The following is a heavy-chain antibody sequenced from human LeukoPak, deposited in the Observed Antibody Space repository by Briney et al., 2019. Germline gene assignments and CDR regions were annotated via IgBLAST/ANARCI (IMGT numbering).Heavy chain of an antibody. CDR3: AKDQVSYYDSSGYYSGNFDY. Sequence: GGSLRLSCAASGFTFSSYAMSWVRQAPGKGLEWVSAISGSGGSTYYADSVKGRFTISRDNSKNTLYLQMNSLRAEDTAVYYCAKDQVSYYDSSGYYSGNFDYWGQGTLVTVSS. CDR2: ISGSGGST. CDR1: GFTFSSYA. D-gene: IGHD3-22*01. J-gene: IGHJ4*02. V-gene: IGHV3-23*01.